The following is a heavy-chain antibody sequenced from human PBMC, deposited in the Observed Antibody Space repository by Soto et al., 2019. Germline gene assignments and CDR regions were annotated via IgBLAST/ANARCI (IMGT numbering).Heavy chain of an antibody. CDR1: GYTFTIYW. J-gene: IGHJ4*02. CDR2: IYPSDSDT. Sequence: ESLKISCQVSGYTFTIYWIGWVRQMPGKGLEWMGIIYPSDSDTRYSPSFQGQVPISADQSINTAYLQWDSLKASDTAIYYCARPANTVADHFDLWGQGTPVTVSS. V-gene: IGHV5-51*01. CDR3: ARPANTVADHFDL. D-gene: IGHD4-17*01.